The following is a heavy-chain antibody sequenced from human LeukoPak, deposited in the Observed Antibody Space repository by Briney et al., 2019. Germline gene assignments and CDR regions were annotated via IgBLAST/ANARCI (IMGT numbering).Heavy chain of an antibody. Sequence: GGSLRLSCAASGVTFSSYDMHWVRQAPGRGLEWVSAIDIAGDTYYPDSVKGRFTISRENAKNSMYLQMNSLKDGDTAVYYCIRGGIQVSGIDAFDIWGQGTMVTVSS. CDR1: GVTFSSYD. CDR2: IDIAGDT. J-gene: IGHJ3*02. D-gene: IGHD5/OR15-5a*01. CDR3: IRGGIQVSGIDAFDI. V-gene: IGHV3-13*01.